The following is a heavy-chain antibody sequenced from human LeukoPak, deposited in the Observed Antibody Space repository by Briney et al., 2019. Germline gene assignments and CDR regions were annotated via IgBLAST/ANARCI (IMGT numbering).Heavy chain of an antibody. CDR1: GFTFSSYA. CDR3: AKDRAAVPIAAAGPGVYMDV. Sequence: GGSLRLSCAASGFTFSSYAMSWVRQAPGKGLEWVSAISGSGGSTYYADSVKGRFTISRDNSKNTLYLQMNSLRAEDTAVYYCAKDRAAVPIAAAGPGVYMDVWGKGTTVTVSS. V-gene: IGHV3-23*01. D-gene: IGHD6-13*01. CDR2: ISGSGGST. J-gene: IGHJ6*03.